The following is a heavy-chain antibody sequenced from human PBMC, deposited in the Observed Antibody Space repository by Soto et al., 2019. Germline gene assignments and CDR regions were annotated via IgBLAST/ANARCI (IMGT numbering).Heavy chain of an antibody. D-gene: IGHD2-2*01. CDR3: ARGRFSTTLSAGFDP. V-gene: IGHV3-30*04. J-gene: IGHJ5*02. Sequence: GGSLRLSCAASGFTFTSYAMHWVRQAPGKGLEWVAAISYHGRDEYYADSVEGRFSISRDNSKNTLNLQMNSLRAEDTAVYYCARGRFSTTLSAGFDPWGQGPLVSVSS. CDR1: GFTFTSYA. CDR2: ISYHGRDE.